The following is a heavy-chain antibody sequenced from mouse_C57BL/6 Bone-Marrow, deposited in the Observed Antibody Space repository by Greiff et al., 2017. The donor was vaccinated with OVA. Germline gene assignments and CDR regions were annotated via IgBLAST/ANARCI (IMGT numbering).Heavy chain of an antibody. V-gene: IGHV5-17*01. CDR2: ISSGSSTI. Sequence: DVQLVESGGGLVKPGGSLKLSCAASGFTFSDYGMHWVRQAPEKGLEWVAYISSGSSTIYYADTVKGRFTISRDNAKNTLFLHMTSLRSEDTAMYYCALGYCDYGGQGTTLTVSS. CDR3: ALGYCDY. J-gene: IGHJ2*01. CDR1: GFTFSDYG.